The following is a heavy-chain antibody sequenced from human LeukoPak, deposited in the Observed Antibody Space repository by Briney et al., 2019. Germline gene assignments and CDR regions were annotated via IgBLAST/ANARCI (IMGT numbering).Heavy chain of an antibody. V-gene: IGHV1-18*01. CDR2: ISAYNGNT. J-gene: IGHJ4*02. CDR1: GYSFTSYG. D-gene: IGHD3-22*01. Sequence: ASVKVSCKASGYSFTSYGISWVRQAPGQGLEWMGWISAYNGNTNYAQKLQGRVTMTTDTSTSTAYMELRSLRSDDTAVYYCAREKNYYDSSDPKYYFDYWGQGTLVTVSP. CDR3: AREKNYYDSSDPKYYFDY.